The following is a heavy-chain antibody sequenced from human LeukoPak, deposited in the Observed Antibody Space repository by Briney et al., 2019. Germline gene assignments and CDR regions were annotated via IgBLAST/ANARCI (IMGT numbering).Heavy chain of an antibody. V-gene: IGHV3-7*01. J-gene: IGHJ4*02. CDR2: IKQDGSEK. CDR3: ARDEFEGSSWYGDY. CDR1: GFTFSSYW. Sequence: PGGSLRLSCAASGFTFSSYWMTWVRQAPGKGLHWVANIKQDGSEKYYVDSVKGRFTISRDNANNSLYLQMNSLRDEDTAVYYCARDEFEGSSWYGDYWGQGTLVTVSS. D-gene: IGHD6-13*01.